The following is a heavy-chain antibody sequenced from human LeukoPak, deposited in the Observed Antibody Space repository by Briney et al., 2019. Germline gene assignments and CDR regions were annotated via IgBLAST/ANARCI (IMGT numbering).Heavy chain of an antibody. V-gene: IGHV4-38-2*02. D-gene: IGHD1-1*01. CDR2: IYYSGST. CDR3: ARDPWNDRRTNDY. J-gene: IGHJ4*02. CDR1: GYSISRGYY. Sequence: SETLSLTCTVSGYSISRGYYWGWIRQPPGKGLEWIGSIYYSGSTYYNPSLKSRVTISVDTSKNQFSLKLSSVTAADTAVYYCARDPWNDRRTNDYWGQGTLVTVSS.